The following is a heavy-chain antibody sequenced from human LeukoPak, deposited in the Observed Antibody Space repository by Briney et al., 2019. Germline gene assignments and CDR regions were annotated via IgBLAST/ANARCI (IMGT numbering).Heavy chain of an antibody. CDR1: GYFISNGYY. CDR2: IFHSGST. V-gene: IGHV4-38-2*02. Sequence: SETLSLTCTVSGYFISNGYYWGWIRQPPGKGLEWIGNIFHSGSTYYSPSLKSRVTISVDTSKNQFSLNMYSVTAADTAVYYCASTTVTTGTDYWGQGTLVTVSS. J-gene: IGHJ4*02. D-gene: IGHD4-17*01. CDR3: ASTTVTTGTDY.